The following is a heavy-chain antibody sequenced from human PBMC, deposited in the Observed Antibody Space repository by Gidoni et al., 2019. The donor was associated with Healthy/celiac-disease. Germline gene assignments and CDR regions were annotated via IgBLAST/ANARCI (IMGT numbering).Heavy chain of an antibody. D-gene: IGHD3-22*01. Sequence: EVQLVESGGGLVKPGVSLRLSFPASCFTFSSSSMNWVRQAPGKGLEWVSSISSSSSYIYYADSVKGRFTISRDNAKNSLYLQMNSLRAEDTAVYYCARDFYDYYDSSGYYFYYYYGMDVWGQGTTVTVSS. V-gene: IGHV3-21*01. CDR1: CFTFSSSS. CDR3: ARDFYDYYDSSGYYFYYYYGMDV. J-gene: IGHJ6*02. CDR2: ISSSSSYI.